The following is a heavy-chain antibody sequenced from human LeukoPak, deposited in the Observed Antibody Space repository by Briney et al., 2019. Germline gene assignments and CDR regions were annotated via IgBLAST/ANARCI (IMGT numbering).Heavy chain of an antibody. CDR3: ARTAGFFGLGVPEGKGAFDN. V-gene: IGHV3-30*04. CDR2: ISPDGSDE. J-gene: IGHJ4*02. D-gene: IGHD3-16*01. Sequence: GRSLTLSCAASGFTFTSYPMHWVRQAPGKGLDWVALISPDGSDEYYADSVKGRFTISRDNSKDTLFLQMNSVTPEDTAVYYCARTAGFFGLGVPEGKGAFDNWGQGSLVTVSS. CDR1: GFTFTSYP.